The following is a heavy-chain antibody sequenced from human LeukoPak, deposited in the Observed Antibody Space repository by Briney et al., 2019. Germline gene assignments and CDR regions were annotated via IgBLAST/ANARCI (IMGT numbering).Heavy chain of an antibody. Sequence: PSETLSLTCTVSGGSISRYYWSWIRQPPGTGLEWIGYINYTGRADYNPSLKSRVSMSVDTSKNQFSLRVNSMTAADTGVYYCARGDFWSGAPTDWGQGTLVTVAS. CDR2: INYTGRA. J-gene: IGHJ4*02. CDR1: GGSISRYY. D-gene: IGHD3-3*01. V-gene: IGHV4-59*01. CDR3: ARGDFWSGAPTD.